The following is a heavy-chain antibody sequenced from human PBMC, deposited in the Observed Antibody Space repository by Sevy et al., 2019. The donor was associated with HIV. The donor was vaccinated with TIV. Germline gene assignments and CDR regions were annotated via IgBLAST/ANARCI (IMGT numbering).Heavy chain of an antibody. CDR3: ARGGPDGRAYYYYMDV. Sequence: SETLSLTCTVSGGSISSYYWSWIRQPPGKGLEWIGYIYYSGSTNYNPSLKSRVTISVDTSKNQFSLKLSSVTAADTAVYYCARGGPDGRAYYYYMDVWGKGTTVTVSS. CDR2: IYYSGST. J-gene: IGHJ6*03. CDR1: GGSISSYY. V-gene: IGHV4-59*01.